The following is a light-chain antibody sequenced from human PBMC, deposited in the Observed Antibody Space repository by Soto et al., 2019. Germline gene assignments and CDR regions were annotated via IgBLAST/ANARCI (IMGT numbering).Light chain of an antibody. CDR1: QSIATSQ. J-gene: IGKJ1*01. CDR2: GAS. CDR3: QQFAVSPRT. Sequence: EIVLTQSPGTLSLSPGERATLFCRASQSIATSQLAWYQQKPGQAPRLLIGASTRATGIPDRFSDSGSGTDFTLTISRLEPEDFAVYYCQQFAVSPRTFGQGTKVDIK. V-gene: IGKV3-20*01.